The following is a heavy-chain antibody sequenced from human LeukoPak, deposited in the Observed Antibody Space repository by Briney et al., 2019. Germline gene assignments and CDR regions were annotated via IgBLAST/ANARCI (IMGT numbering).Heavy chain of an antibody. Sequence: SSETLSLTCTVSGGSISNYYWSWIRQPAGKGLEWIGRIYSSGSTDYNPSLKSRVTMSVDTSKNQFSLKLSSVTAADTAVYYCARGPPPDFDYWGQGTLVTVSS. CDR2: IYSSGST. J-gene: IGHJ4*02. V-gene: IGHV4-4*07. CDR1: GGSISNYY. CDR3: ARGPPPDFDY.